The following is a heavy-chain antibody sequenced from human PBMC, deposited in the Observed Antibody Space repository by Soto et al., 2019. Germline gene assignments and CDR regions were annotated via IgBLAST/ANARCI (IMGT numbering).Heavy chain of an antibody. V-gene: IGHV4-34*01. D-gene: IGHD3-22*01. CDR1: GGSFSCYY. CDR3: ARGLLLYYYDSSGYYYVYYYYGMDV. Sequence: NPSETLSLTCAVYGGSFSCYYWSWIRQPPGKGLEWIGEINHSGSTNYNPSLKSRVTISVDTSKNQFSLKLSSVTAADTAVYYCARGLLLYYYDSSGYYYVYYYYGMDVWGQGTTVTVSS. J-gene: IGHJ6*02. CDR2: INHSGST.